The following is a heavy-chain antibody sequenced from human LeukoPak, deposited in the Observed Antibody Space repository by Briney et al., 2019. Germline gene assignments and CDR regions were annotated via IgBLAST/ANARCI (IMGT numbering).Heavy chain of an antibody. CDR2: VNGDGGTT. J-gene: IGHJ6*02. Sequence: QPGGSLRLSCAASGFTFSISWIHWVRQAPGKGLVWVSHVNGDGGTTTYADSVKGRFTISRDYAKNTVYLQMNSLTAEDTAVYYCAKVVVPDGMDVWGQGTTVTVSS. CDR1: GFTFSISW. V-gene: IGHV3-74*01. CDR3: AKVVVPDGMDV. D-gene: IGHD2-15*01.